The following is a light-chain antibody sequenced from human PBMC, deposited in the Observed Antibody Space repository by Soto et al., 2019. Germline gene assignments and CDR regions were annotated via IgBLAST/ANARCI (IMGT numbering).Light chain of an antibody. Sequence: IVLPQSPATLSVSPGERATLSCRASQSVSSNLAWYQQKPGQAPRLLIYGASNRATGIPARFSGSGSGTDFTLTISSLGPEDFAVYYCQQRSNLLWTFGQGTKVDIK. CDR2: GAS. J-gene: IGKJ1*01. CDR3: QQRSNLLWT. CDR1: QSVSSN. V-gene: IGKV3-11*01.